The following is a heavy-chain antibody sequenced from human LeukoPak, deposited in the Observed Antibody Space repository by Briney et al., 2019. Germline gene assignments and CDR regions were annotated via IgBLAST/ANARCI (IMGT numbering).Heavy chain of an antibody. Sequence: GGSLRLSCEASGFTFSSYWMSWVRQPPGKGLEWVANIKQDGSEKYYVDSVKGRFTISRNNAKNSLYLQMNSLRAEDTAVYYCARGEIAAAAFDSWGQGTLVTVSS. J-gene: IGHJ4*02. CDR1: GFTFSSYW. V-gene: IGHV3-7*01. CDR3: ARGEIAAAAFDS. CDR2: IKQDGSEK. D-gene: IGHD6-13*01.